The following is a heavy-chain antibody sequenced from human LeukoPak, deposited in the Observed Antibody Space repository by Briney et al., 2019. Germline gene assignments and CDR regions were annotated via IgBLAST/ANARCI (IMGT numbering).Heavy chain of an antibody. V-gene: IGHV3-21*04. J-gene: IGHJ4*02. CDR3: AKDRDYYLVGFFDY. D-gene: IGHD3-10*01. CDR1: GFTFSSYS. CDR2: IGSNSKYI. Sequence: PGGSLRLSCAASGFTFSSYSLNWVRRAPGKGLEWVSSIGSNSKYIYYADSVKGRFTSSRDNAKNSLYLQMNSLRAEDTALYYCAKDRDYYLVGFFDYWGQGTLVTVSS.